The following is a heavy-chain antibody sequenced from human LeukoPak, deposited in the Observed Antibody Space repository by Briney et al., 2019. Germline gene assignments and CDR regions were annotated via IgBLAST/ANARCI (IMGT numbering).Heavy chain of an antibody. CDR1: GGTFNSYA. J-gene: IGHJ5*02. D-gene: IGHD2-2*01. CDR2: IIPIFGTA. V-gene: IGHV1-69*13. Sequence: AASVKVSCKASGGTFNSYAISWVRQAPGQGLEWMGGIIPIFGTANYAQKFQGRVTITADESTSTAYMELSTLRSEDTAVYYCARDYPIVVVPAARAGNWFDPWGQGTLVTVSS. CDR3: ARDYPIVVVPAARAGNWFDP.